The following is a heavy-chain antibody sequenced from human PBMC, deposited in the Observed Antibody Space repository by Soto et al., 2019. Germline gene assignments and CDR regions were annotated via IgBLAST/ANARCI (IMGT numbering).Heavy chain of an antibody. J-gene: IGHJ4*02. V-gene: IGHV3-64*01. D-gene: IGHD1-7*01. CDR1: GFTFSSYD. CDR3: VRRVSGNYDY. CDR2: ISSNGGTT. Sequence: EVQLAESGGGMVQPGGSLSLSCVASGFTFSSYDMHWVRQAPGKGLEYVSSISSNGGTTYYGNSVKGRFTISRDNSKNTLYLQIGRLRAEDMAVYYCVRRVSGNYDYWGQGALVTVCS.